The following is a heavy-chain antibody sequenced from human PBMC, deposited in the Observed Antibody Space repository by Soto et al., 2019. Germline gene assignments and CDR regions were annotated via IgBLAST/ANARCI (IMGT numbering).Heavy chain of an antibody. J-gene: IGHJ4*02. CDR3: AKDRRAGGNYGFYSDF. D-gene: IGHD1-7*01. CDR1: GFTLSDHY. V-gene: IGHV3-72*01. CDR2: SRDKAQGYST. Sequence: PGGSLRLSCAGSGFTLSDHYIDWVRQAPGKGLEWVGRSRDKAQGYSTAYAASVKGRFTTSRDESKNSVYLQMNSLKTDDTAVYYCAKDRRAGGNYGFYSDFWGQGALVTVSS.